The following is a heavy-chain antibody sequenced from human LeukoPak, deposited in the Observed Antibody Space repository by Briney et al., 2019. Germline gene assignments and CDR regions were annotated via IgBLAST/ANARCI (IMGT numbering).Heavy chain of an antibody. CDR3: ARAVRGQQPNEKTGLFDY. Sequence: SETLSLTCAVYGGSFSGYYWSWIRQPPGKGLEWIGEINHSGSTNYNPSLKSRVTISVDTSKNQFSLKLSSVTAADTAVYYCARAVRGQQPNEKTGLFDYWGQGTLVTVSS. J-gene: IGHJ4*02. D-gene: IGHD6-13*01. CDR1: GGSFSGYY. CDR2: INHSGST. V-gene: IGHV4-34*01.